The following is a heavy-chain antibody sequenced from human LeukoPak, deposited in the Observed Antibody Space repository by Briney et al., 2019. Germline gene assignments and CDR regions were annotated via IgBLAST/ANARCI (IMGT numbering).Heavy chain of an antibody. CDR3: ARQSSSYHDAFDI. Sequence: GESLKISCTGSGYSFTNYWIGWVRQMPGKGLEWMGVVYPGDSDTRYSPSFQGQVTISADKSVSTAYLQWSSLKASDTAMYYCARQSSSYHDAFDIWGQGTMVTVSS. J-gene: IGHJ3*02. D-gene: IGHD3-22*01. CDR1: GYSFTNYW. V-gene: IGHV5-51*01. CDR2: VYPGDSDT.